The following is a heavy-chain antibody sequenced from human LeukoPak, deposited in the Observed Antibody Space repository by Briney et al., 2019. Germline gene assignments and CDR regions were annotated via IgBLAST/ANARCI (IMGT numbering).Heavy chain of an antibody. CDR1: GGSISSSSYY. V-gene: IGHV4-39*01. CDR3: ARRRYRDYFDY. J-gene: IGHJ4*02. D-gene: IGHD1-26*01. Sequence: SETLSLTCTVSGGSISSSSYYWGWIRQPPGQGLEWIGSIYYSGSTYYNPSLKSRVTISVDTSKNQFSLKLSSVTAADTAVYYCARRRYRDYFDYWGQGTLVTVSS. CDR2: IYYSGST.